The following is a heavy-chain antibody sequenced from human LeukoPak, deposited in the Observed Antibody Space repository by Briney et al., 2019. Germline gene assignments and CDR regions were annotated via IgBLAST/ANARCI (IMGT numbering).Heavy chain of an antibody. CDR2: IYCDGTT. CDR1: GGSISSRSYY. V-gene: IGHV4-39*07. CDR3: ARVATAGDYGLMNF. D-gene: IGHD2-21*02. J-gene: IGHJ4*02. Sequence: SETLSLTCTVSGGSISSRSYYWGWIRQPPGKGMEWIGSIYCDGTTYYNPSLKSQFTMSVDTSKNQFSLKVISVTAADTAVYYCARVATAGDYGLMNFWGQGILVTVSS.